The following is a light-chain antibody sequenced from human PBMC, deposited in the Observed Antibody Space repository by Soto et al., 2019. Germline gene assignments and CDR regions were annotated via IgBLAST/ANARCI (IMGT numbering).Light chain of an antibody. J-gene: IGLJ2*01. CDR3: CSYAGSSSVV. V-gene: IGLV2-23*01. Sequence: QSVLTQPASVSGSPGQSITISCTGTSSDVGSYNLVSWYQQHPGKAPKLMIYEGSKRPSGVSNRFSGSKSGNAASLTISGLRAEDEAYYYCCSYAGSSSVVFGGGTKLTVL. CDR1: SSDVGSYNL. CDR2: EGS.